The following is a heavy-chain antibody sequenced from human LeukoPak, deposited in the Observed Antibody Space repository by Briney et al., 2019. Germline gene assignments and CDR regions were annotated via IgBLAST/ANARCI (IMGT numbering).Heavy chain of an antibody. J-gene: IGHJ4*02. CDR1: GFTFSSFS. CDR2: ITSSSSST. V-gene: IGHV3-48*04. D-gene: IGHD4-17*01. Sequence: PGGSLRLSCAASGFTFSSFSMNWVRQAPGKGLEWISYITSSSSSTYYADSVKGRFTISRDNAKNSLYLQMNSLRAEDTAVYYCARVIGSYGDSAYWGRGTLVTVSS. CDR3: ARVIGSYGDSAY.